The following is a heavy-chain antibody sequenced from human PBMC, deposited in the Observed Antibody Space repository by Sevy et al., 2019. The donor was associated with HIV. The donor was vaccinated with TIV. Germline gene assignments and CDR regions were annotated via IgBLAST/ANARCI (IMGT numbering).Heavy chain of an antibody. CDR3: ARVPRSAYDDTFDI. CDR1: GYTFTSYG. Sequence: ASVKVSCKASGYTFTSYGISWVRQAPGQGLEWMGWISAYNGNTNYAQKLQGRVTMTTDTSTSTAYMELRSLRSDDTAVYYCARVPRSAYDDTFDIWGQGTMVNVSS. D-gene: IGHD5-12*01. J-gene: IGHJ3*02. V-gene: IGHV1-18*01. CDR2: ISAYNGNT.